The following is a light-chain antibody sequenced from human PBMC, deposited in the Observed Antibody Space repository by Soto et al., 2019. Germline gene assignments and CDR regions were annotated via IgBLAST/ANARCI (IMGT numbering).Light chain of an antibody. J-gene: IGLJ2*01. CDR2: EVV. CDR3: SSYTSRSAYVV. V-gene: IGLV2-14*01. CDR1: SGDIGGYNS. Sequence: QSALTQPASVSGSPGQSITISCTGTSGDIGGYNSVSWYQQHPGKAPKLLIYEVVKRPSGVSNRFSGSKSGNTASLTISGLQAEDEAGYYCSSYTSRSAYVVFGGGTKLTVL.